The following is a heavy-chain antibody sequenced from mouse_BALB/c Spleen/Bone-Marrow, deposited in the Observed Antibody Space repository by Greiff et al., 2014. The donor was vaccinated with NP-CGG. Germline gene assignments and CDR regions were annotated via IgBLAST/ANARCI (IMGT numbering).Heavy chain of an antibody. CDR3: ARSLRWYFDV. D-gene: IGHD1-1*01. J-gene: IGHJ1*01. V-gene: IGHV1-4*01. CDR2: INPSSGYT. Sequence: VQLQQSGAELARPGASVKMSCKASGYTFTNYTMHWVKQRPGQGLEWIGYINPSSGYTNYNQKFKDKATLTADKSSSTAYMQLSSLTSEDSAVYYCARSLRWYFDVWGAGTTVTVSS. CDR1: GYTFTNYT.